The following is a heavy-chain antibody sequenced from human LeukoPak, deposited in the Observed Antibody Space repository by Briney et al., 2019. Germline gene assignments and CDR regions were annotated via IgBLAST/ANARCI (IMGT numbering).Heavy chain of an antibody. CDR2: IYSSGRT. J-gene: IGHJ4*02. V-gene: IGHV4-61*02. Sequence: SETLSLTCTVSGGSISGGTYYWSWIRQPAGKGLEWIGRIYSSGRTNYNPSLKSRVTISVDTSKNQFSLKLSSVTAADTAVYYCARETGLPDNWVDYWGQGTLVTVSS. D-gene: IGHD1-14*01. CDR1: GGSISGGTYY. CDR3: ARETGLPDNWVDY.